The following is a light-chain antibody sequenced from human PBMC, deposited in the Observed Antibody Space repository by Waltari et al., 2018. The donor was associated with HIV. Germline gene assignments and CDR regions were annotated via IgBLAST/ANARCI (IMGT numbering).Light chain of an antibody. V-gene: IGLV2-14*01. CDR1: GSVVGAYDY. CDR2: EVT. J-gene: IGLJ2*01. CDR3: SSYSSSSTWI. Sequence: QSALTQPASVSGSPGQSITISCTGTGSVVGAYDYVSWYQQHPGKAPKLMISEVTNRPSWVSNRFSGSKSGNTASLTISGLQAEDEADYYCSSYSSSSTWIFGGGTKLTVL.